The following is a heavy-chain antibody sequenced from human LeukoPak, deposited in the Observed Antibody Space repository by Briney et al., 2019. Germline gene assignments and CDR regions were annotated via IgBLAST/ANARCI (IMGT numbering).Heavy chain of an antibody. CDR3: ANTFSLLAVAGNFDY. Sequence: GGSLRLSCAASGFTFSSYAMSWVRQAPGKGLEWVSAISGSGGSTYYADSVKGRFTISRDNSKNTLYLQMNSLRAEDTAVYYCANTFSLLAVAGNFDYWGQGTLVTVSS. J-gene: IGHJ4*02. CDR1: GFTFSSYA. V-gene: IGHV3-23*01. CDR2: ISGSGGST. D-gene: IGHD6-19*01.